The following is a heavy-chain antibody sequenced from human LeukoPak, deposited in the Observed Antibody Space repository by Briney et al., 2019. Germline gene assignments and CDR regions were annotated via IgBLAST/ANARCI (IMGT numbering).Heavy chain of an antibody. CDR1: GGSISSGDYY. Sequence: SQTLSLTCTVSGGSISSGDYYWSWIRQPPGKGLEWIGYIYYSGSTYYDPSLKSRVTISVDTSKNQFSLKLSSVTAADTAVYYCARGRSDYYDSSGHGRYFDYWGQGTLVTVSS. J-gene: IGHJ4*02. V-gene: IGHV4-30-4*01. CDR2: IYYSGST. CDR3: ARGRSDYYDSSGHGRYFDY. D-gene: IGHD3-22*01.